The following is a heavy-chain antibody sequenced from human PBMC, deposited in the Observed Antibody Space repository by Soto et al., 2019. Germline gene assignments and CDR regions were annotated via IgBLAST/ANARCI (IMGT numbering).Heavy chain of an antibody. CDR1: GYTLTELS. J-gene: IGHJ4*02. CDR3: ATGGAVAGTSTTFDY. Sequence: ASVKVSCKVSGYTLTELSMHCVRQAPGKGLEWMGGFDPEDGETIYAQKSQGRVTMTEDTSTDTAYMELSSLRSEDTAVYYCATGGAVAGTSTTFDYWGQGTLVTVSS. D-gene: IGHD6-19*01. V-gene: IGHV1-24*01. CDR2: FDPEDGET.